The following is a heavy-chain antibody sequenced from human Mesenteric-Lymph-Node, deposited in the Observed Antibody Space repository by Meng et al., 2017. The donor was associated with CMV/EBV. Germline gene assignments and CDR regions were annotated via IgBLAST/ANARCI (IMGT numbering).Heavy chain of an antibody. Sequence: QVQLPQGGAGVLKPSETLSVTCAVYGGSFSGYYWNWIRQSPEKGLEWIGEINHSGSTTYNPSFTSRIIISVDTSTNQISLNMSSVTAADTAVYYCARGSSYDILTGYFDYWGRGALVTASS. CDR2: INHSGST. CDR3: ARGSSYDILTGYFDY. D-gene: IGHD3-9*01. J-gene: IGHJ4*02. V-gene: IGHV4-34*01. CDR1: GGSFSGYY.